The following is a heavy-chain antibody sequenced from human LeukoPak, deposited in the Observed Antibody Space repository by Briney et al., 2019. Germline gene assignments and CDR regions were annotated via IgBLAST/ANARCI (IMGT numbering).Heavy chain of an antibody. V-gene: IGHV3-7*01. J-gene: IGHJ4*02. D-gene: IGHD6-13*01. Sequence: PGGSLRLSCAAPGFTFSSYWMSWVRQAPGKGLEWVANINQDGSEKYYVDSVKGRFTISRDNAKNSVYLQMDSLRAEDTAVYYCARDRVWTVLYWGQGTLVSVSS. CDR1: GFTFSSYW. CDR2: INQDGSEK. CDR3: ARDRVWTVLY.